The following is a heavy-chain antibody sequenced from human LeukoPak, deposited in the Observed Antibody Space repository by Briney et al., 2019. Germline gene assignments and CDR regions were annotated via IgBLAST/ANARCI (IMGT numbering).Heavy chain of an antibody. CDR2: TYYRSKCNK. D-gene: IGHD1/OR15-1a*01. V-gene: IGHV6-1*01. CDR3: ARDHSEQDAFDI. J-gene: IGHJ3*02. Sequence: SQTLSLTCAISGDSVSSNSAAWNWIRQSPSRGLEWLGRTYYRSKCNKYYTDSVKGRFTISRDNSKNTLYLQMNSLRAEDTAVYYCARDHSEQDAFDIWGQGTMVTVSS. CDR1: GDSVSSNSAA.